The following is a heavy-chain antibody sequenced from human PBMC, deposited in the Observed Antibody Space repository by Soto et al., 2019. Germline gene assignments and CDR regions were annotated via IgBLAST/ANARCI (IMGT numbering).Heavy chain of an antibody. Sequence: QVRLHQWGAGLLKPSETLSLTCGVYGGSLRGYYWSWIRQSPGKGLEWIGEIKESGTTNYNSSLQSRVTISVATPKNQFSLNLTSVTAADTAVYYCARGGFSSAWYRFWGQGSLVTVSS. CDR3: ARGGFSSAWYRF. J-gene: IGHJ4*02. CDR1: GGSLRGYY. CDR2: IKESGTT. V-gene: IGHV4-34*01. D-gene: IGHD6-19*01.